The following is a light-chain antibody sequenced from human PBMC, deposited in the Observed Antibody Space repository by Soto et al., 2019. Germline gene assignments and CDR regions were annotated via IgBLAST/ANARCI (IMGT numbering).Light chain of an antibody. Sequence: QSVLTQPPSASGTPGQRVTISCSGSSSNIGRNTINWYQLLPGTAPRLLIYDSDQRPSGVPDRLSGSKSGTSTSLAISGLQSEDEADYYCAAWDDSLSGVIFGGGTKLTVL. CDR3: AAWDDSLSGVI. CDR2: DSD. J-gene: IGLJ2*01. CDR1: SSNIGRNT. V-gene: IGLV1-44*01.